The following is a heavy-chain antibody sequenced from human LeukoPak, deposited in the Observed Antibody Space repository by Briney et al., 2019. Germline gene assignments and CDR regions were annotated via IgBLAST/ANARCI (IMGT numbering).Heavy chain of an antibody. J-gene: IGHJ3*02. CDR2: IKQDESEK. Sequence: GGSLRLSCAASGFTFGDYGMSWVRQAPGKGLEWVANIKQDESEKYYVDSVKSRFTISRDNAKNSLYLQMNSLSADDRAVYYCARDIGYSSSWYPSTNAFDIRGQGTMVTVSS. CDR3: ARDIGYSSSWYPSTNAFDI. D-gene: IGHD6-13*01. CDR1: GFTFGDYG. V-gene: IGHV3-7*01.